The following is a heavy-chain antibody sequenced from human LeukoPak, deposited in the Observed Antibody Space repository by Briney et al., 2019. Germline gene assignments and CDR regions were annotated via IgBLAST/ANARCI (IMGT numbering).Heavy chain of an antibody. V-gene: IGHV3-74*01. CDR1: GFTFSTYW. Sequence: GGSLRLSCAASGFTFSTYWMHWVRQAPGKGLVWVSRINSDGTSTNYADSVKGRFTISRDNAKNTLYLQMNSPRAEDTAVYYCARGSRSDIVVVPAAIPFDWFDPWGQGTLVTVSS. D-gene: IGHD2-2*02. CDR2: INSDGTST. CDR3: ARGSRSDIVVVPAAIPFDWFDP. J-gene: IGHJ5*02.